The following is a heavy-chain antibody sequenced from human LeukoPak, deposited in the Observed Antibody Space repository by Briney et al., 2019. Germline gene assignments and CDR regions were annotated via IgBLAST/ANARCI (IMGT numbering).Heavy chain of an antibody. J-gene: IGHJ3*02. D-gene: IGHD1-26*01. CDR2: IYPGDSDT. V-gene: IGHV5-51*01. Sequence: GESLKISCTGSGYSFTSYWIGWVRQMPGKGLEWMGIIYPGDSDTRYSPSFQGRVTISADKSISTAYLQWSSLRAPDTAMYYCARRVAGSYHDAFDIWGQGTMVTVSS. CDR1: GYSFTSYW. CDR3: ARRVAGSYHDAFDI.